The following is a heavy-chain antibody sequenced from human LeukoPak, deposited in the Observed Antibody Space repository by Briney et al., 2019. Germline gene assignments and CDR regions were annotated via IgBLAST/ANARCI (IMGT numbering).Heavy chain of an antibody. D-gene: IGHD4-17*01. CDR3: AKHQQIYGDSLMDV. CDR1: GFTFSNYA. CDR2: IRGNGART. Sequence: GGSLRVSCAASGFTFSNYAMSWVRQAPGKGLEWVSSIRGNGARTDYADSVKGRFTISRDNSKNTLYLQMNSLRAEDTAVYYCAKHQQIYGDSLMDVWGQGTTVTVSS. V-gene: IGHV3-23*01. J-gene: IGHJ6*02.